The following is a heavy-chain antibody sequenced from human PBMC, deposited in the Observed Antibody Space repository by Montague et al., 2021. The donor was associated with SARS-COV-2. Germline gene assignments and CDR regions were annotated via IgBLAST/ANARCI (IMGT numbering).Heavy chain of an antibody. CDR3: ARGADYDFWSGYLRYKWFDP. Sequence: SETLSLTCAAYGGSLSGYYWAWIRQTPGKGLEWIGEINHSGSNNYNPSLKSRLTISVDTSKKHFSLKLSSVTTADTAVYYCARGADYDFWSGYLRYKWFDPWGLGTPVTVSS. CDR1: GGSLSGYY. CDR2: INHSGSN. J-gene: IGHJ5*02. D-gene: IGHD3-3*01. V-gene: IGHV4-34*01.